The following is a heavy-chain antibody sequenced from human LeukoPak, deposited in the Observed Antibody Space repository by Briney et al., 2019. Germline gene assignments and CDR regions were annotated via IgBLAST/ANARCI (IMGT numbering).Heavy chain of an antibody. D-gene: IGHD4-11*01. CDR2: INQSGST. CDR3: ARTTVPPKYYFDY. Sequence: SETLSLTCAVYGGSFSGYYWSWIRQPPGKGLEWIGEINQSGSTNYNPSLKSRVTISVDTSKNQFSLKLSSVTAADTAVYYCARTTVPPKYYFDYWGQGTLVTVSS. V-gene: IGHV4-34*01. CDR1: GGSFSGYY. J-gene: IGHJ4*02.